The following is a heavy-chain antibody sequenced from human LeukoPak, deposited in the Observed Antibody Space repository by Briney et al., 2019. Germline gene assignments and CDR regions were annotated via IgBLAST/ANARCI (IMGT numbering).Heavy chain of an antibody. CDR1: GDSMGTYY. V-gene: IGHV4-59*05. D-gene: IGHD5-24*01. Sequence: SETLSLTCTVTGDSMGTYYWSFIRQPAGKGLEWIGTIFYRGTTFYNPSLKRRVTISVDTSKNQFSLKLSSVTAADTAVYFCARWLHGMAHFDSWGQGTLVIVSS. J-gene: IGHJ4*02. CDR3: ARWLHGMAHFDS. CDR2: IFYRGTT.